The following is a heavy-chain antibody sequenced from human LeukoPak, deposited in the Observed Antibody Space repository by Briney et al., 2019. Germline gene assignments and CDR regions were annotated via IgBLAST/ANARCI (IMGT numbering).Heavy chain of an antibody. CDR1: RFTFSSYW. Sequence: GGSLRLSCAASRFTFSSYWMHWVRQAPGKGLVGVSRINDDGRSTSYADSVKGRFTISRDNAKNTLYLQMNSLRAEDTAVYYCAELGITMIGGVWGKGTTVTISS. CDR3: AELGITMIGGV. CDR2: INDDGRST. V-gene: IGHV3-74*01. D-gene: IGHD3-10*02. J-gene: IGHJ6*04.